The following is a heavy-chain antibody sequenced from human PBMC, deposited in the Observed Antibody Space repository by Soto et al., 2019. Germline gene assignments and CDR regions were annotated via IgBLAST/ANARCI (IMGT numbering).Heavy chain of an antibody. D-gene: IGHD2-2*01. CDR1: GFTFSNYW. Sequence: EVQLVESGGGLVQPGGSLRLSCAASGFTFSNYWMSWVRQAPGKGLEWVANIKKDETEEYYVDSVKGRFTISRDNAKNSLFLQMNSLRAEDTAVYYCAAYCSSISCTLFHGYSWGQGTLVTVSS. CDR3: AAYCSSISCTLFHGYS. J-gene: IGHJ4*02. CDR2: IKKDETEE. V-gene: IGHV3-7*03.